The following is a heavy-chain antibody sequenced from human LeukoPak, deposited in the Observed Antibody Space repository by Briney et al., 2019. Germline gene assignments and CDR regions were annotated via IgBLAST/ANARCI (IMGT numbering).Heavy chain of an antibody. Sequence: PSGTLSLTCTVSGASISSHFWSWIRQPPGKGLEWIGSIYYSGSTYYNPSLKSRVTISVDTSKNQFSLKLSSVTAADTAVYYCARLYYYGSGSPAFDIWGQGTMVTVSS. CDR1: GASISSHF. J-gene: IGHJ3*02. V-gene: IGHV4-59*05. D-gene: IGHD3-10*01. CDR3: ARLYYYGSGSPAFDI. CDR2: IYYSGST.